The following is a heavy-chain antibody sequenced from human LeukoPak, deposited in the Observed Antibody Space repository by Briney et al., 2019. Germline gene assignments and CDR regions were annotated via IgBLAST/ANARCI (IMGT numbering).Heavy chain of an antibody. J-gene: IGHJ4*02. CDR1: GYTFIGYY. Sequence: ASVKVSCKASGYTFIGYYMHWVRQAPGQGLEWMGWINPNSGGTNYAQKFQGRVTMTRDTSISTAYMKLSRLRSDDTAVYYCARARSRGDYRLGYWGQGALVTVSS. CDR3: ARARSRGDYRLGY. D-gene: IGHD4-17*01. V-gene: IGHV1-2*02. CDR2: INPNSGGT.